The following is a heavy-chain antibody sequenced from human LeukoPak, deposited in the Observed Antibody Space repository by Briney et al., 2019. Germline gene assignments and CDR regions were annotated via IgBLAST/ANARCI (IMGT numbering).Heavy chain of an antibody. CDR3: ARYNSMFRGVTTSDY. CDR2: SAYSGNT. Sequence: GASVKVSCKASGYTFTNYGFNWVRQAPGQGLEWMGNSAYSGNTNYAQKFQDRVTMTTDTSTSTAYMELRSLRSDDTAVYYCARYNSMFRGVTTSDYWGQGTLVTVSS. J-gene: IGHJ4*02. D-gene: IGHD3-10*01. CDR1: GYTFTNYG. V-gene: IGHV1-18*01.